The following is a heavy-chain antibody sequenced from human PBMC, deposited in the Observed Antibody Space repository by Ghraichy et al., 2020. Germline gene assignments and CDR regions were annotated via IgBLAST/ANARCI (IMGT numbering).Heavy chain of an antibody. J-gene: IGHJ4*02. Sequence: SETLSLTCTVSGGSISSYYWSWIRQPPGKGLEWIGYIYYSGSTNYNPSLKSRVTISVDTSKNQFSLKLSSVTAADTAVYYCARGIQLWFFLDYWGQGTLVTVSP. V-gene: IGHV4-59*01. CDR1: GGSISSYY. D-gene: IGHD5-18*01. CDR3: ARGIQLWFFLDY. CDR2: IYYSGST.